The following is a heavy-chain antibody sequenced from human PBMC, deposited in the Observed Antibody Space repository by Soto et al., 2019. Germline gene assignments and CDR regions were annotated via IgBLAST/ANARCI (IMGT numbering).Heavy chain of an antibody. CDR2: ISGSGGST. J-gene: IGHJ4*02. Sequence: GGSLSLSCAASGFTFSSYAMSWVRQAPGKGLEWVSAISGSGGSTYYADSVKGRFTISRDNSKNTLYLQMNSLRAEDTAVYYCAKDPGLGELLLDYWGQGTLVTVSS. V-gene: IGHV3-23*01. D-gene: IGHD1-26*01. CDR3: AKDPGLGELLLDY. CDR1: GFTFSSYA.